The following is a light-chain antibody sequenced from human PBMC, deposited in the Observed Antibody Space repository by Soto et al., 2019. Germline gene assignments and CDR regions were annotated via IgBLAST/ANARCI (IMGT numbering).Light chain of an antibody. V-gene: IGLV4-69*01. J-gene: IGLJ3*02. CDR3: QTWGTGYWV. Sequence: QPVLTQSPSASASLGASVKPTCTLSSGHSNYAIAWHQQQSEKGPRYLMKVNNDGSHIKGDGIPDRFSGSSSGAERYLTISGLQSEDEADYYCQTWGTGYWVFGGGTKLTVL. CDR2: VNNDGSH. CDR1: SGHSNYA.